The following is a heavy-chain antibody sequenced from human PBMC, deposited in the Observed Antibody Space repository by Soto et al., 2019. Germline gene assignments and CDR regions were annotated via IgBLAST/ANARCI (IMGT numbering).Heavy chain of an antibody. D-gene: IGHD2-2*01. CDR1: GYTFTSYD. CDR3: ARRHCSSTSCYVPLYYYMDV. Sequence: ASVKVSCKASGYTFTSYDINWVRQATGQGLEWMGWMNPNSGNTGYAQKFQGRVTMTRNTSISTAYMELSSLRSEDTAVYYCARRHCSSTSCYVPLYYYMDVWGKGTTVTVSS. CDR2: MNPNSGNT. J-gene: IGHJ6*03. V-gene: IGHV1-8*01.